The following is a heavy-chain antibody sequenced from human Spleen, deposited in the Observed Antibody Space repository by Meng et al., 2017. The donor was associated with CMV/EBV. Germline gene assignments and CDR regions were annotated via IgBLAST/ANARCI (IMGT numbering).Heavy chain of an antibody. J-gene: IGHJ5*02. CDR2: IYYSGST. CDR1: GSISSGGYY. D-gene: IGHD3-10*02. CDR3: ARGFLEGVYGRRCFDP. Sequence: GSISSGGYYWSWLRQSPGKGLEWIGYIYYSGSTKYNPSLESRVAISVDASKNQFSLKLTSVTAVDTAVYYCARGFLEGVYGRRCFDPWGQGHLVTVSS. V-gene: IGHV4-61*08.